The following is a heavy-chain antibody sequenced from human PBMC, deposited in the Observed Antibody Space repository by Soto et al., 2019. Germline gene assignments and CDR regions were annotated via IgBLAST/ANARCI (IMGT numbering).Heavy chain of an antibody. V-gene: IGHV4-59*01. J-gene: IGHJ5*02. Sequence: QVQLQESGPGLVKPSETLSLTCSVSGGSISSGYWTCIQQPPGKGLEWIGYIYYGGSINYNPSLKSRVIISVDTAKNQFSLRLSSVSAADTAVYYCTGAYYDVSGYSLDPWGQGTSVTVSS. CDR3: TGAYYDVSGYSLDP. CDR1: GGSISSGY. D-gene: IGHD3-22*01. CDR2: IYYGGSI.